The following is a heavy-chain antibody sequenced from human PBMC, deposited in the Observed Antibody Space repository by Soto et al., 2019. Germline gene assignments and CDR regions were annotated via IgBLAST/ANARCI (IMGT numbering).Heavy chain of an antibody. D-gene: IGHD3-16*01. J-gene: IGHJ4*02. CDR3: ARDVAGDPDCYFDF. CDR2: ITAGSGDT. V-gene: IGHV1-3*01. CDR1: GYTFSRYA. Sequence: GASVKVSCKASGYTFSRYAIHWVRQAPGQGLEWMGWITAGSGDTRYSQKFQGRLSITRDTSATTAYMELSSLRTEDTAVYFCARDVAGDPDCYFDFCGQGTLVTVSS.